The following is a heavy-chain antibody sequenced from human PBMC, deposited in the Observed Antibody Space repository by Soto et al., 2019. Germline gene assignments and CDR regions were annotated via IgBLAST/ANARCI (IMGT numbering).Heavy chain of an antibody. J-gene: IGHJ3*02. Sequence: GASVKVSCKVSGSSFTGYFMHWVRQAPGQGLEWMGIINPSGGSTSYAQKSQGRVTMTRDTSTSTVYMELSSLRSEDTAVYYCARDYGPYSSSGPDRGPDAFDIWGQGTMVTVSS. CDR3: ARDYGPYSSSGPDRGPDAFDI. CDR2: INPSGGST. V-gene: IGHV1-46*01. CDR1: GSSFTGYF. D-gene: IGHD6-6*01.